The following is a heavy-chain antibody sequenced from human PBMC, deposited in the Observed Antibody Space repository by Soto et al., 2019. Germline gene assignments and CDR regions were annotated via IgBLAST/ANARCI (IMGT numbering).Heavy chain of an antibody. V-gene: IGHV3-23*01. CDR2: ISGSGGST. Sequence: GWSLRLSCAASGFTFSSYAMSLVRQAPGKGLEWVSAISGSGGSTYYADYVKGRFTISRDNSKNTLYLQMNSLRAEDTAVYYCAKGGMIVVALDCWGEGTLVTVSS. CDR3: AKGGMIVVALDC. J-gene: IGHJ4*02. CDR1: GFTFSSYA. D-gene: IGHD3-22*01.